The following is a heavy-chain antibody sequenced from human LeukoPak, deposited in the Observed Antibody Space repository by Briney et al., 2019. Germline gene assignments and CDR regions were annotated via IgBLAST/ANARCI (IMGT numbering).Heavy chain of an antibody. D-gene: IGHD6-13*01. CDR1: GFTFSNYA. Sequence: PGGSLRLSCAASGFTFSNYAMDWVRQVPGKGLVWVSRINSDGSSTSYADSVKGRFTISRDNAKNTLYLQMNSLRAEDTAVYYCAREGVWRQQLVDYYYGMDVWGQGTTVTVSS. CDR3: AREGVWRQQLVDYYYGMDV. J-gene: IGHJ6*02. CDR2: INSDGSST. V-gene: IGHV3-74*01.